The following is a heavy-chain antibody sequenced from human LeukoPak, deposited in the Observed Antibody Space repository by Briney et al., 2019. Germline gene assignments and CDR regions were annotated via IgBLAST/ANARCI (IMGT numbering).Heavy chain of an antibody. Sequence: GGSLRLSCAASGFTFSSYGMHWVRQAPGKGLEWVAVIWDDGSNKYYADTVKGRFTISRDNSKNTLYLQMNSLRAEDTAVYYCARGVGYCSSTSCYWWFDPWGQGTLVTVSS. J-gene: IGHJ5*02. D-gene: IGHD2-2*01. V-gene: IGHV3-33*01. CDR1: GFTFSSYG. CDR2: IWDDGSNK. CDR3: ARGVGYCSSTSCYWWFDP.